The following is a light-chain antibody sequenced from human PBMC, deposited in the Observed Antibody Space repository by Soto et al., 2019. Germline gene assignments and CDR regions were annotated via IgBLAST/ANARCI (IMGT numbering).Light chain of an antibody. CDR2: GAF. V-gene: IGKV3-15*01. CDR1: QSITDN. CDR3: QQYANWPKT. J-gene: IGKJ1*01. Sequence: IVMTQSPDTRAVSEGEMATLSFRASQSITDNVVWYQQQSGQAHRLLIYGAFTRAAGVPARFSGSGSETEFTLPISGLQSEDYAVYFWQQYANWPKTLGQGTKV.